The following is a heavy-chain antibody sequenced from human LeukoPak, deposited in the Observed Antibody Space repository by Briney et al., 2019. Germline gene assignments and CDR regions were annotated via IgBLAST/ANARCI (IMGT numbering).Heavy chain of an antibody. CDR1: GFSFSSYW. D-gene: IGHD2-15*01. Sequence: PGGSLRLSCVASGFSFSSYWMSWVRQTPGKGLEWVANIKQDGSEKYYVDSVKGRFTISRDNAKNSLYLQMNSLRAEDTAVYYCARMVVARTGRRYYMDVWGKGTTVTISS. V-gene: IGHV3-7*01. J-gene: IGHJ6*03. CDR3: ARMVVARTGRRYYMDV. CDR2: IKQDGSEK.